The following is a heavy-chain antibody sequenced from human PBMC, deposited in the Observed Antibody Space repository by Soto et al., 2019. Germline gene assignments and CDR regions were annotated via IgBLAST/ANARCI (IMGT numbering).Heavy chain of an antibody. D-gene: IGHD1-26*01. J-gene: IGHJ4*02. CDR2: IHHRGST. V-gene: IGHV4-38-2*02. CDR1: GYSISSGYF. Sequence: SETLSLTCAVSGYSISSGYFWGWIRQPPGKGLEWIGSIHHRGSTYYNPSLKSRVTISVDTSKNQFSLKLRSVTAADTAVYFCAREVGATARAFDFWGQGTQVTVSS. CDR3: AREVGATARAFDF.